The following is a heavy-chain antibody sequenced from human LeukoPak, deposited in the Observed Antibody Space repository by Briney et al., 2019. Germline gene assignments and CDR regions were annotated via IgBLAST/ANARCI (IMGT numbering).Heavy chain of an antibody. CDR1: GYTFTSYA. Sequence: ASVTVSCKASGYTFTSYAMNWVRQAPGQGLEWMGWINTNTGNPTYAQGFTGRFVFSLDTSVSTAYLQICSLKAEDTAVYYCARGFTMVRGVLTNHYYYYGMDVWGKGTTVTVSS. CDR2: INTNTGNP. J-gene: IGHJ6*04. D-gene: IGHD3-10*01. CDR3: ARGFTMVRGVLTNHYYYYGMDV. V-gene: IGHV7-4-1*01.